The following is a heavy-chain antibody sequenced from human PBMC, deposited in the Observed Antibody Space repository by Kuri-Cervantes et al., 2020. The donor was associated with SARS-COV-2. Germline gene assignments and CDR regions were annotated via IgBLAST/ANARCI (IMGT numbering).Heavy chain of an antibody. CDR3: ARISRTYAFDI. Sequence: GSLRLSCAVSGYSISSGYYWGWIRQPPGKGLEWIGSIYHSGSTCYNPSLKSRVTISVDTSKNQFSLKLSSVTAADTAVYYCARISRTYAFDIWGQGTMVTVSS. J-gene: IGHJ3*02. CDR1: GYSISSGYY. CDR2: IYHSGST. V-gene: IGHV4-38-2*01. D-gene: IGHD1-14*01.